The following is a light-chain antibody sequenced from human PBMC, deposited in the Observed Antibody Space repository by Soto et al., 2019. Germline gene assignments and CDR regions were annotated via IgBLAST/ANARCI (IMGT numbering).Light chain of an antibody. V-gene: IGLV2-14*01. CDR1: SSDVGGYNY. Sequence: QSALTQPASVSGSPGQSITISCTGTSSDVGGYNYVSWYQHHPGKAPELMIFEVSNRPSGVPHRFSGSKSGNTASLTISGHQTEDEGDYYCSSYTSSSTRVFGTGTKVTVL. CDR3: SSYTSSSTRV. CDR2: EVS. J-gene: IGLJ1*01.